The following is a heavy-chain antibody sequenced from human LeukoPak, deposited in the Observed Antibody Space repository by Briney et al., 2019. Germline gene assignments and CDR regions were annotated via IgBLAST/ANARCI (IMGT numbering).Heavy chain of an antibody. Sequence: PGGSLRLSCAASGFTFSSYSMNWVRQAPGKGLEWVSSISSSSSYIYYADSVKGRFTNSRDNAKNSLHLQMNSLRAEDTAVYYCARAVLGSSDFDYWGQGTLVTVSS. CDR3: ARAVLGSSDFDY. CDR2: ISSSSSYI. CDR1: GFTFSSYS. J-gene: IGHJ4*02. D-gene: IGHD6-13*01. V-gene: IGHV3-21*01.